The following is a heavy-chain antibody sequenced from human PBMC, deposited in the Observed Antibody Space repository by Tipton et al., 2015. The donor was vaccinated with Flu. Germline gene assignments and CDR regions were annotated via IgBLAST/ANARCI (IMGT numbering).Heavy chain of an antibody. CDR2: IYYSGST. J-gene: IGHJ6*03. Sequence: TLSLTCTVSGGSISSYYWSWIRQPAGKGLEWIGYIYYSGSTNYNPSLKSRVTISVDTSKNQFSLKLSSVTAADTAVYYCARQRPPRDYYYMDVWGKGTTVTVSS. V-gene: IGHV4-59*08. CDR3: ARQRPPRDYYYMDV. CDR1: GGSISSYY.